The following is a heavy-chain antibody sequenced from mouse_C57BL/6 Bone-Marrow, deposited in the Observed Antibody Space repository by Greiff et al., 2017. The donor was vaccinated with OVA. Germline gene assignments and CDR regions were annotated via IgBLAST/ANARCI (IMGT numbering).Heavy chain of an antibody. CDR1: GFTFSDYG. Sequence: DVKLQESGGGLVKPGGSLKLSCAASGFTFSDYGMHWVRQAPEKGLEWVAYISSGSSTIYYADTVKGRFTISRDNAKNTLFLQMTSLRSEDTAMYYCARGDYGYDGEPGFAYWGQGTLVTVSA. CDR2: ISSGSSTI. V-gene: IGHV5-17*01. J-gene: IGHJ3*01. CDR3: ARGDYGYDGEPGFAY. D-gene: IGHD2-2*01.